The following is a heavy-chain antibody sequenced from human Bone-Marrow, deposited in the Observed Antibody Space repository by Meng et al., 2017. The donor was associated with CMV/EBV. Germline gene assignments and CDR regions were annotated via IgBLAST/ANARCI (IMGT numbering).Heavy chain of an antibody. CDR3: ARGRVGATEKSFDY. V-gene: IGHV1-8*01. J-gene: IGHJ4*02. D-gene: IGHD1-26*01. Sequence: ASVKVSCKASGYTFTSYDINWVRQATGQGLEWMGWMNPNSGNTGYAQKFQGRVTMTRNTSISTAYMELRSLRSDDTAVYYCARGRVGATEKSFDYWGQGTLVTVSS. CDR2: MNPNSGNT. CDR1: GYTFTSYD.